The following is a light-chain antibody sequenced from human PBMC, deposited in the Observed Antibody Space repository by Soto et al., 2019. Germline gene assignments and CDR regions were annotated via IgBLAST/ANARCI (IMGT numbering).Light chain of an antibody. CDR1: QSVSSSY. Sequence: EIVLTQSPGTLSLSPGERATLSCRASQSVSSSYLAWYQQKPDQAPRLLIYGASSRSTGIPDRFSGSGSVTDFPLTLSRLEHEDFAVYYCQQYCSSPVFTFGPGTKVDIK. J-gene: IGKJ3*01. CDR3: QQYCSSPVFT. CDR2: GAS. V-gene: IGKV3-20*01.